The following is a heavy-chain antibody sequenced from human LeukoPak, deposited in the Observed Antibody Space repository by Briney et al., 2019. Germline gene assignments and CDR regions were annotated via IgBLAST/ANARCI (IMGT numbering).Heavy chain of an antibody. D-gene: IGHD6-13*01. V-gene: IGHV3-23*01. J-gene: IGHJ4*02. Sequence: PGGSLRLSCAASGFTFSSYAMSWVRQAPGKGLEWVSAISGSGGSTYYADSVKGRFTTSRDNSKNTLYLQMNSLRAEDTAVYYCAKGVRSIAAAGTGWVLYYFDYWGQGTLVTVSS. CDR2: ISGSGGST. CDR3: AKGVRSIAAAGTGWVLYYFDY. CDR1: GFTFSSYA.